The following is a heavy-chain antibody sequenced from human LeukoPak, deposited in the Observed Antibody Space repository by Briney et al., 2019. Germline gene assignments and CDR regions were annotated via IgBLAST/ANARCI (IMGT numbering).Heavy chain of an antibody. V-gene: IGHV3-21*04. CDR3: AMKAVPRPRLHDAFDF. D-gene: IGHD5-24*01. CDR1: GITLSSYN. CDR2: ITSSSTYI. J-gene: IGHJ3*01. Sequence: GGSLRLSCAASGITLSSYNMNWVRQAPGKGLEWVSSITSSSTYIYYADSVKGRFTMSRDNAKNSVYLEMNSLRADDTAVYYCAMKAVPRPRLHDAFDFWGQGTVVSVSS.